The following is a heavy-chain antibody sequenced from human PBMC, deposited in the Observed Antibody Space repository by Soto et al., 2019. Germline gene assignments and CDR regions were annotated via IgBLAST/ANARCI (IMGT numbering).Heavy chain of an antibody. CDR2: LHSNVST. CDR1: GFTVSSNS. V-gene: IGHV3-53*01. CDR3: ARELGGSWYNWFDP. D-gene: IGHD2-15*01. Sequence: GGSLRLSCAVSGFTVSSNSITWVRQAPGQGLEWVSILHSNVSTYYVDSVKGRFVISRDNSKNTVYLQMNSLRAEDTAIYYCARELGGSWYNWFDPWGQGTLVTVSS. J-gene: IGHJ5*02.